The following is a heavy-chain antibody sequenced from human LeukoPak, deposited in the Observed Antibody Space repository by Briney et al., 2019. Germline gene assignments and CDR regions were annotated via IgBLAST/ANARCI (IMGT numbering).Heavy chain of an antibody. J-gene: IGHJ4*02. V-gene: IGHV3-33*01. D-gene: IGHD2-2*02. Sequence: GGSLRLSCAASGFTFSSYGMHWVRQAPGKGLEWVAVIWYDGSNKYYADSVKGRFTISRDNSKNTLYLQMNSLETEDTAVYYCTREGCGATSCYTNDYWGQGTLVTVSS. CDR3: TREGCGATSCYTNDY. CDR2: IWYDGSNK. CDR1: GFTFSSYG.